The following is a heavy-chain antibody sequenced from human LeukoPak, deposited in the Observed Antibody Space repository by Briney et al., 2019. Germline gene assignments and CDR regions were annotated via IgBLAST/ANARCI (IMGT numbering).Heavy chain of an antibody. Sequence: ASVKVSCKASGYPFTGYYMHWVRQAPGQGLEWMGWINPNSGGTNYAQKFQGRVTMTRDTSISTAYMELSRLRSDDTAVYYCARGRGSYNAFDIWGQGTMVTVSS. CDR1: GYPFTGYY. CDR2: INPNSGGT. J-gene: IGHJ3*02. V-gene: IGHV1-2*02. CDR3: ARGRGSYNAFDI. D-gene: IGHD1-26*01.